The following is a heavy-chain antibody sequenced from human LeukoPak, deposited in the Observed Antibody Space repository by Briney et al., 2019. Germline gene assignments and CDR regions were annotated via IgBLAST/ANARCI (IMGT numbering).Heavy chain of an antibody. J-gene: IGHJ4*02. D-gene: IGHD5-24*01. CDR3: TTDQMNY. CDR1: EFTVSRNY. V-gene: IGHV3-53*01. CDR2: IFCSGDT. Sequence: GESLRLSCTASEFTVSRNYMLWVRQAPGKGLEWVSLIFCSGDTHYADSVKGRFTISTDTSKNTVSLQMNSLRVEDTAMYYCTTDQMNYWGQGTLVSV.